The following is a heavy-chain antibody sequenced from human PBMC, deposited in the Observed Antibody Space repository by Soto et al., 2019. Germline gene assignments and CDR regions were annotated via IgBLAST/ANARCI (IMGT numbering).Heavy chain of an antibody. V-gene: IGHV3-73*01. J-gene: IGHJ6*03. Sequence: GGSLRLSCAASGFTFSGSSMHWVRQASGKGLEWVGRVRSKANGYATVYAESVKGRITISRDDSKNTAYLQMNSLKTEDTAVYYCTSSLRYYMDVWGKGTTVTVSS. CDR3: TSSLRYYMDV. D-gene: IGHD5-12*01. CDR2: VRSKANGYAT. CDR1: GFTFSGSS.